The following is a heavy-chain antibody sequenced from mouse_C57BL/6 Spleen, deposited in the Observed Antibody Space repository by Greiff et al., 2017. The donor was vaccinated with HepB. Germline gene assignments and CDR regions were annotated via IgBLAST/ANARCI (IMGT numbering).Heavy chain of an antibody. CDR3: ARASYYYGSSFDY. CDR2: ISYDGSN. Sequence: EVKLVESGPGLVKPSQSLSLTCSVTGYSITSGYYWNWIRQFPGNKLEWMGYISYDGSNNYNPSLKNRISITRDTSKNQFFLKLNSVTTEDTATYYGARASYYYGSSFDYWGQGTTLTVSS. D-gene: IGHD1-1*01. V-gene: IGHV3-6*01. CDR1: GYSITSGYY. J-gene: IGHJ2*01.